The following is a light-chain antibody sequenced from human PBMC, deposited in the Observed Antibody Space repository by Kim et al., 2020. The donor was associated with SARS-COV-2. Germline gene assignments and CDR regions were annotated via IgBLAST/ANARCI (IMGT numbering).Light chain of an antibody. CDR1: PSVASD. V-gene: IGKV3-11*01. Sequence: GEGATLNVRTSPSVASDLAWDRHTCGQPPRIPIYDAAIRTTGSPDRFRGSGSGTDFTLTIGSLESEDFAIYYCQQHSKWPPAPSFGGGTKVDIK. CDR3: QQHSKWPPAPS. J-gene: IGKJ4*01. CDR2: DAA.